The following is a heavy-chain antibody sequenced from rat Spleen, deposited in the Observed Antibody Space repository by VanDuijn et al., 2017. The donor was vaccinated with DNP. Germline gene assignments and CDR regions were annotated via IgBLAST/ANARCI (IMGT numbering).Heavy chain of an antibody. CDR3: ARQGTYYGLNPFGMDA. D-gene: IGHD1-9*01. CDR1: AYSITTNY. CDR2: ISYSGST. J-gene: IGHJ4*01. V-gene: IGHV3-1*01. Sequence: EVQLQESGPGLVKPSQSLSLTCSVTAYSITTNYWGWIRKFPGNKMEWVGHISYSGSTSYNPSLKSRISITRDTSKNQFFLHLNSVTTEDTATYYCARQGTYYGLNPFGMDAWGQGTSVTVSS.